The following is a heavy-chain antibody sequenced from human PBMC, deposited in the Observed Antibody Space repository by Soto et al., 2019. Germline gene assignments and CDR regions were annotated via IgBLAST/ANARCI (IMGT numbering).Heavy chain of an antibody. J-gene: IGHJ4*02. Sequence: SETLSLTCTVSGGSISSYYWSWIRQPPGKGLEWIGYIYYSGSTNYNPSLKSRVTISVDTSKNQFSLKLSSVTAADTAVYYCARFPESYCSSTSCWGGFDYWGQGTLVTVSS. CDR2: IYYSGST. V-gene: IGHV4-59*08. D-gene: IGHD2-2*01. CDR1: GGSISSYY. CDR3: ARFPESYCSSTSCWGGFDY.